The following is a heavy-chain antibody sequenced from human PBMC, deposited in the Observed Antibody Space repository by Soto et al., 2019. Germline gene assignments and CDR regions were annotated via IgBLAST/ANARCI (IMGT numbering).Heavy chain of an antibody. CDR2: IIPIFGTA. J-gene: IGHJ4*02. V-gene: IGHV1-69*13. CDR1: GGTFSSYA. CDR3: ARKTQILTGYYREYFDY. Sequence: ASVKVSCKASGGTFSSYAISWVRQAPGQGLEWMGGIIPIFGTANYAQKFQGRVTITADESTSTAYMELSSLRSEDTAVYYCARKTQILTGYYREYFDYWGQVTLVTVSS. D-gene: IGHD3-9*01.